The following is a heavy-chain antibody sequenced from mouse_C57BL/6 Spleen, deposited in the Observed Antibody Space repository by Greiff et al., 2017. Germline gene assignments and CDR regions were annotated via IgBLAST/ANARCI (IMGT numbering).Heavy chain of an antibody. D-gene: IGHD1-1*01. CDR2: IDPSDSET. V-gene: IGHV1-52*01. CDR1: GYTFTSYW. Sequence: QVQLQQPGAELVRPGSSVKLSCKASGYTFTSYWMHWVKQRPIQGLEWIGNIDPSDSETHYNQKFKDKATLTVDKSSSTAYMQLSSLTSADSAVYYCARGGYYGAMDYWGQGTSVTVSS. CDR3: ARGGYYGAMDY. J-gene: IGHJ4*01.